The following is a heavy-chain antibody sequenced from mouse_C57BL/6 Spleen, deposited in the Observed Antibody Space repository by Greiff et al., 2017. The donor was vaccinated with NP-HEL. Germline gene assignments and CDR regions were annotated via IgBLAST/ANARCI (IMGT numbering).Heavy chain of an antibody. CDR2: IYPRDGST. Sequence: VQLQQSDAELVKPGASVKISCKVSGYTFTDHTIHWMKQRPEQGLEWIGYIYPRDGSTKYNEKFNGKATLTADKSSSTSYMKLNSLTSEDSAVYFWARGAWPITTNAMDYWGQGTSVTVSS. D-gene: IGHD1-2*01. V-gene: IGHV1-78*01. CDR1: GYTFTDHT. CDR3: ARGAWPITTNAMDY. J-gene: IGHJ4*01.